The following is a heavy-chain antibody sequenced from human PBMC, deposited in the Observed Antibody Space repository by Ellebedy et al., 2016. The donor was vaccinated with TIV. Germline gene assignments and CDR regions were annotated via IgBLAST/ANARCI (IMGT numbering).Heavy chain of an antibody. J-gene: IGHJ4*02. CDR2: IKQDGSEK. D-gene: IGHD2-15*01. CDR3: ATGWSGGVY. Sequence: PGGSLRLSCAASGFPLSKYWMSWVRQAPGKGLEWVANIKQDGSEKHHVDSGKGRFTISRDNAKNSLYLQMNSLRVEDTAVYYCATGWSGGVYWGQGTLVTVSS. V-gene: IGHV3-7*03. CDR1: GFPLSKYW.